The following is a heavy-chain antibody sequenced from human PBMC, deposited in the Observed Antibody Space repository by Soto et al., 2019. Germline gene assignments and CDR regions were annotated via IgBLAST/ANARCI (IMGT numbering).Heavy chain of an antibody. CDR2: IYPGDSDT. Sequence: RGESLKISCKGSGYSFTSYWIGWVRQMPGKGLEWMGIIYPGDSDTNYSPSFQGHVTISADKSISTAYLQWSSLKASDTAMYYCARLLYYYDSSGYPDVWGQGTTVTVSS. CDR3: ARLLYYYDSSGYPDV. CDR1: GYSFTSYW. V-gene: IGHV5-51*01. J-gene: IGHJ6*02. D-gene: IGHD3-22*01.